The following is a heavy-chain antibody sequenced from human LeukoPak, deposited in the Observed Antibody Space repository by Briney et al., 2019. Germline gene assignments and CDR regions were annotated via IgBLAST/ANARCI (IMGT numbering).Heavy chain of an antibody. V-gene: IGHV3-23*01. CDR1: GFTFSSYV. D-gene: IGHD5-18*01. CDR2: ISNSGGST. CDR3: AKHTAMATLGDY. J-gene: IGHJ4*02. Sequence: GGSLRLSCAASGFTFSSYVMSWVRQAPGKGLEWVSSISNSGGSTYYADSVKGRFTISRDNSKNTLYLQMNSLRAEDTAVYYCAKHTAMATLGDYWGQGTLVTVSS.